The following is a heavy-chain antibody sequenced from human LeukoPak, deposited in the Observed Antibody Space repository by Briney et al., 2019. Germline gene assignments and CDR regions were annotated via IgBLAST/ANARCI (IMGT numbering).Heavy chain of an antibody. CDR1: GGSISSSSYY. Sequence: SETLSLTCTVSGGSISSSSYYWGWIRQPPGKGLEWIGSIYYSGGTYYNPSLKSRVTISVDMSKNQFSLKLSSVTAADTAVYYCARNYYYYYYMDVWGKGTTVTVSS. V-gene: IGHV4-39*07. J-gene: IGHJ6*03. CDR2: IYYSGGT. CDR3: ARNYYYYYYMDV.